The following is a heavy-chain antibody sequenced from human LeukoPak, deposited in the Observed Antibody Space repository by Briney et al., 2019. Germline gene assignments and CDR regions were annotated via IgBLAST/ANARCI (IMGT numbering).Heavy chain of an antibody. CDR3: GRVPSIGAADKRIFDY. V-gene: IGHV5-51*01. CDR2: IYPADSDT. CDR1: GYQFANYW. J-gene: IGHJ4*02. Sequence: GESLKISCKSSGYQFANYWIAWVRQMPGKGPEWMGSIYPADSDTRYSPSFQGQVTISADKTISTAYLQWSTLKASDTAMYYCGRVPSIGAADKRIFDYWGQGTLVTVSS. D-gene: IGHD6-13*01.